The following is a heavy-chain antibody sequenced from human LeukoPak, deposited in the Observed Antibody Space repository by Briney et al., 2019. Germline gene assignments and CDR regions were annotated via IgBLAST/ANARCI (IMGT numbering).Heavy chain of an antibody. CDR2: INPGDSDT. V-gene: IGHV5-51*01. D-gene: IGHD1-1*01. Sequence: GESLKISCQASGYSFTSSWIGWARQMPGKGLEWMAIINPGDSDTRYSPSFQGQVTISADKSISTVYLQWGSLKASDTAMYYCARDRGTGTDGWLEDYWGQGTLVTVSS. J-gene: IGHJ4*02. CDR1: GYSFTSSW. CDR3: ARDRGTGTDGWLEDY.